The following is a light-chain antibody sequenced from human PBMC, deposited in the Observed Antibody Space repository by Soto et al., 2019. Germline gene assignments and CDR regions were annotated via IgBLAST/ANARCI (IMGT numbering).Light chain of an antibody. V-gene: IGKV3-20*01. CDR3: QQDGTSEII. CDR1: QSVSSY. CDR2: GAS. Sequence: EIVMPQSPATQSLSPGENATLSCRASQSVSSYLAWYQQKPGQAPRLLIYGASNRATGIPARFSGSGSGTDFTLTISRLEPEDFAVFFCQQDGTSEIIFGQGTRLEIK. J-gene: IGKJ5*01.